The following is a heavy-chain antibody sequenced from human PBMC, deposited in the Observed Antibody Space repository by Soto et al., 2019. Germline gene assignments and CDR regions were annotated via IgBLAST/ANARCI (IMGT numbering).Heavy chain of an antibody. CDR1: GYTFTSYA. V-gene: IGHV1-3*01. J-gene: IGHJ4*02. CDR2: INAGNGNT. D-gene: IGHD2-21*02. Sequence: ASVKVSCKASGYTFTSYAMHWVRQAPGQRLEWMGWINAGNGNTKYSQKFQGRVTITRDTSASTAYMELSSLRSEDTAVYYCARSIGVVTAIDYWGQAPLVTVS. CDR3: ARSIGVVTAIDY.